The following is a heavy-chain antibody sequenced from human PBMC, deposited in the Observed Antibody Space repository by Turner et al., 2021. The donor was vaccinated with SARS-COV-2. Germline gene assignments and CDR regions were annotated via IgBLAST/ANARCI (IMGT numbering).Heavy chain of an antibody. CDR3: VSAGAFVVVPARPYYNYGMDV. D-gene: IGHD2-2*01. V-gene: IGHV3-21*01. CDR1: GFTFRSHS. Sequence: EVQLVESGGGLVKPGGSLRLSCAASGFTFRSHSMNWVRQATGKGLEWVSSISSYSKYIYYADSVKGRVTIARDNAKNSLYLQMNSLGAEDTAVYYCVSAGAFVVVPARPYYNYGMDVWGQGTTVTVSS. CDR2: ISSYSKYI. J-gene: IGHJ6*02.